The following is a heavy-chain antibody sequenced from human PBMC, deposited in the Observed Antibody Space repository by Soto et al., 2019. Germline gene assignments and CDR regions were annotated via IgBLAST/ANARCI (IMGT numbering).Heavy chain of an antibody. CDR2: FYYSGST. V-gene: IGHV4-39*01. D-gene: IGHD2-2*01. CDR1: GGSISNGPYS. CDR3: ARLGGYCSSTSCYCYYGMDV. Sequence: LSLTCTVSGGSISNGPYSWGWIRQPPGKGLEWIGTFYYSGSTNYNPSLESRVTISVDTSKNQFSLKVSSVTAADTAVYYCARLGGYCSSTSCYCYYGMDVWGQGTTVTVSS. J-gene: IGHJ6*02.